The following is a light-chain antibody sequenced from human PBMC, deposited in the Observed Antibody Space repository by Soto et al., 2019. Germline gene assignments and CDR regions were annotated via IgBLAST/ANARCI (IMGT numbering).Light chain of an antibody. CDR2: AAS. CDR1: QSISSH. J-gene: IGKJ4*01. V-gene: IGKV1-39*01. CDR3: QQSHSAPLT. Sequence: QMTQSPSSLFASVGDRVTITCRASQSISSHLNWYQQKVGQTPRLLIYAASTLQSEVPPRFRGSRSGTEFTLTISGRQREDFATYYCQQSHSAPLTFGGGTKIQI.